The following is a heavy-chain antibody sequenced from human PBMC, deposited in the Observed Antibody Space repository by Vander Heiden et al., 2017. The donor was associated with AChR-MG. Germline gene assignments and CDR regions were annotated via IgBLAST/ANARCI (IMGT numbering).Heavy chain of an antibody. CDR1: AFTFRRFW. Sequence: EVRLVESGGGLVQPGVSLRLSCPASAFTFRRFWMGGLRQAPGKGMEWVANIKEDGSEKYYVDSVKGRFTISRDNAKKSLYLQMSSLRAEDTAVYYCARGGKIDYWGQGTLVTVSS. CDR2: IKEDGSEK. V-gene: IGHV3-7*01. J-gene: IGHJ4*02. CDR3: ARGGKIDY.